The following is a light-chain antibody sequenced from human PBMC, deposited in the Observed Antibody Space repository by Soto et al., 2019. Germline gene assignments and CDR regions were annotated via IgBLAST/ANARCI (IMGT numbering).Light chain of an antibody. V-gene: IGKV1-5*01. CDR3: QQYNSYWRT. Sequence: DIQMTQSPSTLSASVGDRVTITCRASQSISSWLAWYQQKPGKAPKLLIYDASSLESGVPSRFSGSGSGTDFTLTISSLQPDDFATYYCQQYNSYWRTFGQGTKVDSK. J-gene: IGKJ1*01. CDR1: QSISSW. CDR2: DAS.